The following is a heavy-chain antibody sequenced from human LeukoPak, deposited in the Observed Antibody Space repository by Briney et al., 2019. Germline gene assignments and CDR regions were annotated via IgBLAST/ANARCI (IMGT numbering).Heavy chain of an antibody. D-gene: IGHD3-22*01. CDR3: ARDYYDSSGYCDY. Sequence: GASVKVSCKASGGTFSSYAISWVRQAPGQGLEWMGIINPSAGSTNYAQKFQGRVTLTRDTSTSTVYMELRSLRSDDTAVYYCARDYYDSSGYCDYWGQGTLVSVSS. CDR1: GGTFSSYA. CDR2: INPSAGST. V-gene: IGHV1-46*01. J-gene: IGHJ4*02.